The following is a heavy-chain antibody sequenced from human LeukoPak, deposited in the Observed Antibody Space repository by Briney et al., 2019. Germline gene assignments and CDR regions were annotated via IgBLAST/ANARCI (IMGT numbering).Heavy chain of an antibody. CDR3: VSFYETY. J-gene: IGHJ4*02. Sequence: GGSLRLSCAASGSYWMHWVRQAPGKGLVWVSHINSDGSWTSYADSVKGRFTISKDNAKNTVYLQMDNLRAEDTAVYYCVSFYETYWGRGTLVTVSS. V-gene: IGHV3-74*01. CDR1: GSYW. D-gene: IGHD2/OR15-2a*01. CDR2: INSDGSWT.